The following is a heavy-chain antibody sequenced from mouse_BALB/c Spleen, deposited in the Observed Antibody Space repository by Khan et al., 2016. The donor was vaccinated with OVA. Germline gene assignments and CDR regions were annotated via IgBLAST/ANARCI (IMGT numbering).Heavy chain of an antibody. V-gene: IGHV1S81*02. J-gene: IGHJ3*01. D-gene: IGHD2-1*01. Sequence: QVQLKESGAELVKPGASVKLSCKASGYTFTSYYMYWVKQRPGQGLERIGEINPSDGDTNFNEKFKSKATLTVDKSSSTAYMQLSSLTSEDSAVYYCTRSGYGTFAYWGQGTLVTVSA. CDR2: INPSDGDT. CDR1: GYTFTSYY. CDR3: TRSGYGTFAY.